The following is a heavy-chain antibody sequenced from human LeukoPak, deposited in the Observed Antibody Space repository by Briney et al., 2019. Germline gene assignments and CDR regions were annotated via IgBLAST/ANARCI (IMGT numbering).Heavy chain of an antibody. V-gene: IGHV5-51*01. CDR1: GYSFTSYW. Sequence: GESLKISCKGSGYSFTSYWIGLGLQMPGKGLEWVGIISPGDYDTRYSPSFQGQVTLSADKSISTAYLQWSSLKASHNAMYYCARLNHTLFDPWGQGTLVTVSS. J-gene: IGHJ5*02. CDR2: ISPGDYDT. D-gene: IGHD1-14*01. CDR3: ARLNHTLFDP.